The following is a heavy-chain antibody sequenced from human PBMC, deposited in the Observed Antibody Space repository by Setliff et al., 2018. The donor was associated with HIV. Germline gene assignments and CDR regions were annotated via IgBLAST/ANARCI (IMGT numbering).Heavy chain of an antibody. CDR3: ARTSRLHPFDY. D-gene: IGHD2-21*02. Sequence: NPSETLSLTCTVSGGLINSHYWNWIRQAPGKGLEWIGCVYYRGGVTYNPSLSSRVTISVDTSKNQFSLSLSSVTAGDTAIYFCARTSRLHPFDYWGQGKLVTVSS. J-gene: IGHJ4*02. CDR2: VYYRGGV. CDR1: GGLINSHY. V-gene: IGHV4-59*08.